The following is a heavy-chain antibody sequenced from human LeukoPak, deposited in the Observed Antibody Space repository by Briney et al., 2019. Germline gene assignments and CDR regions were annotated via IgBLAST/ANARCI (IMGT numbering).Heavy chain of an antibody. V-gene: IGHV1-69*04. CDR2: IIPILGIA. CDR1: GGTFSSYA. Sequence: ASVKVSCKASGGTFSSYAISWVRQAPGQGLEWMGRIIPILGIANYAQKFQGRVTITADKSTSTAYMELSSLRSEDTAVYYCARGKSGDSSGSFDYWGQGTLVTVSS. CDR3: ARGKSGDSSGSFDY. D-gene: IGHD3-22*01. J-gene: IGHJ4*02.